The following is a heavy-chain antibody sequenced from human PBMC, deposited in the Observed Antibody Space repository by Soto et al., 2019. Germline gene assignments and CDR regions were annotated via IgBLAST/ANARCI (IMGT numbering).Heavy chain of an antibody. CDR1: GYSFTNYW. J-gene: IGHJ6*02. Sequence: EVQLVQSGAEVKKPGESLKISCKGSGYSFTNYWIGWVRQMPGKGLEWMGIIYPGDSDTRYSPSFQGQVTISADKSISTAYLQWSSLKASDNAMYYCARAMVRGKNYYGVDVWGQGTTVTVSS. V-gene: IGHV5-51*03. CDR2: IYPGDSDT. CDR3: ARAMVRGKNYYGVDV. D-gene: IGHD3-10*01.